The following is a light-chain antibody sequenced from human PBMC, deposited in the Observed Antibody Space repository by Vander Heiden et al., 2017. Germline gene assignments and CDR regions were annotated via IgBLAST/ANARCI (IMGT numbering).Light chain of an antibody. J-gene: IGLJ2*01. CDR2: DNK. V-gene: IGLV1-51*01. CDR3: GTWDSSLSAGRV. CDR1: SSNIGNNY. Sequence: QSVLTQPPSVSAAPGQKVTISCSGSSSNIGNNYVSWYQQLPGTAPKLLIYDNKKRPSGIPDRFSGSKSGTSATLGITGLQTGDEADYYCGTWDSSLSAGRVFGGGTKLTVL.